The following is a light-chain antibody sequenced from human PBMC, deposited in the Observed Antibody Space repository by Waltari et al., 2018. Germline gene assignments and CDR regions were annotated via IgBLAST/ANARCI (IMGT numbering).Light chain of an antibody. CDR1: QTVHNW. CDR3: QQYDAGST. Sequence: DIQMIQSPSTLSPSVADSAPLFCRASQTVHNWVAWYQQKPGAAPKLLIDNTSTLQSGVPSRFSGSGSGTEFTLTVSSLQPDDFATYYGQQYDAGSTFGQGTQLEI. V-gene: IGKV1-5*03. CDR2: NTS. J-gene: IGKJ2*01.